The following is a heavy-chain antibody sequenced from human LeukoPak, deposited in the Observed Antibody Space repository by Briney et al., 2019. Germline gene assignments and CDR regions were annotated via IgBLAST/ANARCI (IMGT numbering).Heavy chain of an antibody. CDR1: GFTFSSYA. CDR3: ARDYSGSPYYFDY. Sequence: PGGSLRLSCAASGFTFSSYAMSWVRQAPGKGLEWVSAISGSGGSTYYADSVKGRFTISRDNSKNTLYLQMNSLRAEDTAVYYCARDYSGSPYYFDYWGQGTLVTVSS. J-gene: IGHJ4*02. CDR2: ISGSGGST. V-gene: IGHV3-23*01. D-gene: IGHD1-26*01.